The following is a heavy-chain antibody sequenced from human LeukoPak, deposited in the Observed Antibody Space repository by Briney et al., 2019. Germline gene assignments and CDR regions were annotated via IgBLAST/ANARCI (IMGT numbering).Heavy chain of an antibody. Sequence: GGSLRLSCAASGFTVSSNYMSWVRQAPGKGLEWVSVIYSGGSTYYVDSVKGKFTISRDNAKNSLYLQMNSLRAEDTAIYYCARFGTTKNAFDIWGQGTMVTVSS. J-gene: IGHJ3*02. V-gene: IGHV3-66*01. CDR3: ARFGTTKNAFDI. CDR1: GFTVSSNY. CDR2: IYSGGST. D-gene: IGHD3-10*01.